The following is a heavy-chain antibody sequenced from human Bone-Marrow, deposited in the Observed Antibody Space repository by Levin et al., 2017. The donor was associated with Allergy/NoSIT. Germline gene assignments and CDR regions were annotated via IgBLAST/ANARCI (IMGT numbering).Heavy chain of an antibody. CDR2: IYYSGST. CDR1: GGSISSYY. CDR3: ARFFGAVSGNLLHYYGMDV. V-gene: IGHV4-59*01. Sequence: KTGGSLRLSCTVSGGSISSYYWSWIRQPPGKGLEWIGYIYYSGSTNYNPSLKSRVTISVDTSKNQFSLKLRSVTAADTAVYYCARFFGAVSGNLLHYYGMDVWGQGTTVTVSS. J-gene: IGHJ6*02. D-gene: IGHD3-3*01.